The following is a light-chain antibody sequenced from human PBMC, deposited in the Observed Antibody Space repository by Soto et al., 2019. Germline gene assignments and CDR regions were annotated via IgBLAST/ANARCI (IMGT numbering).Light chain of an antibody. Sequence: EIVLKQSPGTLSLTPGERATLSCRASQSVSNNYLAWYQQKPGQAPRLLIYGASNRATGIPDRFSGSGSETDFTLTISSLDPEDFAVYYCQQRSNWPITFGQGTRLEI. CDR3: QQRSNWPIT. V-gene: IGKV3D-20*02. J-gene: IGKJ5*01. CDR2: GAS. CDR1: QSVSNNY.